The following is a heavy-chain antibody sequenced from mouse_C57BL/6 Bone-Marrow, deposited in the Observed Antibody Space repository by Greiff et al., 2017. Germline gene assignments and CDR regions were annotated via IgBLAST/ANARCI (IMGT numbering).Heavy chain of an antibody. J-gene: IGHJ3*01. CDR1: GYTFTSYG. CDR2: IYPRSGNT. D-gene: IGHD1-1*01. V-gene: IGHV1-81*01. CDR3: ARHYVFAY. Sequence: QVQLKESGAELARPGASVKLSCKASGYTFTSYGISWVKQRTGQGLEWIGEIYPRSGNTYYNEKFKGKATLTADKSSSTAYLGLRSLTSEDSAVYFCARHYVFAYWGQGTLVTVSA.